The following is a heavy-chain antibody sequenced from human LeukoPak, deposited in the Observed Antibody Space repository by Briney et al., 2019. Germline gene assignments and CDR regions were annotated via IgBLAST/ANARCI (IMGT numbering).Heavy chain of an antibody. V-gene: IGHV3-30*18. CDR2: ISYDGSNK. J-gene: IGHJ4*02. D-gene: IGHD3-22*01. CDR1: GFSFNTYW. Sequence: GGSLRLSCAVSGFSFNTYWMTWVRQAPGKGLEWVAVISYDGSNKYYADSVKGRFTISRDNSKNTLYLQMNSLRAEDTAVYYCAKEGDYYDIDYWGQGTLVTVSS. CDR3: AKEGDYYDIDY.